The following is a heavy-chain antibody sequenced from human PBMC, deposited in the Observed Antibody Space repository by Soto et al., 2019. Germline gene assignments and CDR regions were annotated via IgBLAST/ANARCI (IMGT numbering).Heavy chain of an antibody. CDR3: AREGVTETDFDY. CDR1: GYTFTSYG. V-gene: IGHV1-18*04. CDR2: ISAYNGNT. D-gene: IGHD1-20*01. J-gene: IGHJ4*02. Sequence: ASVKVSCKASGYTFTSYGISWVRQAPGQGLEWMGWISAYNGNTNYAQKLQGRVTMTTDTTTSTAYMELRSLRSGDTAVYYCAREGVTETDFDYWGQGTLVTVSS.